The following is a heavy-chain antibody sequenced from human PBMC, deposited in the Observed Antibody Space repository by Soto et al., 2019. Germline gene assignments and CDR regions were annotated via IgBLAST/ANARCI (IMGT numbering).Heavy chain of an antibody. CDR3: ARDSVSRLGGMDV. CDR2: IYYSGST. V-gene: IGHV4-30-4*01. CDR1: GGSISSGDYY. J-gene: IGHJ6*02. D-gene: IGHD3-3*02. Sequence: SETLSLTCTVSGGSISSGDYYWSWIRQPPGKGLEWIGYIYYSGSTYYNPSLKSRVTISVDTSKNQFSLKLSSVTAADTAVYYCARDSVSRLGGMDVWGQGTTVTVS.